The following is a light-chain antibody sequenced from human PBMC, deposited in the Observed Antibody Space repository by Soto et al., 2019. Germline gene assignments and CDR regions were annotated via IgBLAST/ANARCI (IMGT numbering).Light chain of an antibody. J-gene: IGKJ1*01. CDR2: KAS. CDR1: ERVSTW. Sequence: DIQLTQSPSTLSASAGDRVTLTCRASERVSTWVAWYQHKPGKAPKLLIYKASTLESGVPSRFTGGGSGTEFTLTITGLQPDDFATYYCQQYSTTSWTFGQGTKVEIK. CDR3: QQYSTTSWT. V-gene: IGKV1-5*03.